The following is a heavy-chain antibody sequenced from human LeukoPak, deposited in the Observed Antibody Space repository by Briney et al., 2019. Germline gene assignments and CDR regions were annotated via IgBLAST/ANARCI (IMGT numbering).Heavy chain of an antibody. J-gene: IGHJ3*02. V-gene: IGHV4-31*03. Sequence: SQTLSLTCTVSGGSISSGGYYWSWIRQHPGKGLEWIGYIYYTGSTYYNPSLRSRLTMSVDTSKNQFSLNLNSVTAADTAVYYCARGDSSGAENAFDIWGQGTMVTVSS. D-gene: IGHD3-22*01. CDR1: GGSISSGGYY. CDR3: ARGDSSGAENAFDI. CDR2: IYYTGST.